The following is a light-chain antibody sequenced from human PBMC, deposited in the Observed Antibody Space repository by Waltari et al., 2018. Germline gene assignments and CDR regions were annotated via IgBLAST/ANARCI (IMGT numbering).Light chain of an antibody. Sequence: QSVLTQPPSVSGAPGQRVPISCTGSTSHIGAGSDVHWYPQLPGTAPTLLMYANSHRPSGVPDRFSGSKNGTSASLAITGLQAEDEADYYCQSYDSSLSDSRVFGGGTKLTVL. J-gene: IGLJ3*02. CDR1: TSHIGAGSD. CDR2: ANS. CDR3: QSYDSSLSDSRV. V-gene: IGLV1-40*01.